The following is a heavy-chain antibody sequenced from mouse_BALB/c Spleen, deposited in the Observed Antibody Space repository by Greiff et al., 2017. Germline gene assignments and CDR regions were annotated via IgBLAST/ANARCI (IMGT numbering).Heavy chain of an antibody. CDR1: GFTFSSYT. Sequence: EVQGVESGGGLVQPGGSLKLSCAASGFTFSSYTMSWVRQTPEKRLEWVAYISNGGGSTYYPDTVKGRFTISRDNAKNTLYLQMSSLKSEDTAMYYCARRLDYGYFDYWGQGTTLTVSS. CDR2: ISNGGGST. V-gene: IGHV5-12-2*01. J-gene: IGHJ2*01. CDR3: ARRLDYGYFDY. D-gene: IGHD2-4*01.